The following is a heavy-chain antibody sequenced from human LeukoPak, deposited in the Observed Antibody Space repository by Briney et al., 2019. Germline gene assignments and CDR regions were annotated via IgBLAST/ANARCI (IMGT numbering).Heavy chain of an antibody. V-gene: IGHV4-4*07. CDR3: VRHGSLYYYGSGSYGAFDY. CDR2: IYTTTGTT. J-gene: IGHJ4*02. Sequence: PSETLSLTCTVSGGSIYADHWSWIRQPAGKGLEWIGRIYTTTGTTNYNPSLKSRVTMSADTSKNQVSLNLSSVTAADTAVYYCVRHGSLYYYGSGSYGAFDYWGQGTLVAVSS. CDR1: GGSIYADH. D-gene: IGHD3-10*01.